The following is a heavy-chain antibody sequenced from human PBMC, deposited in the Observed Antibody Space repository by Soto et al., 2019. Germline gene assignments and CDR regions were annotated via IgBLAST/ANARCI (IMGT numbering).Heavy chain of an antibody. J-gene: IGHJ4*02. Sequence: QVQLVDSGGDVVQPGGSLRLSCTGSGFTFGNYGMHWVRQAPGKGLEWVASTSYDGNNKYYADSLKGRFTISRDNSKKMVYLQMTSLGPEDTAVHYCAKGGGSARDFDYWGQGALVTVSS. D-gene: IGHD1-26*01. CDR3: AKGGGSARDFDY. CDR1: GFTFGNYG. V-gene: IGHV3-30*18. CDR2: TSYDGNNK.